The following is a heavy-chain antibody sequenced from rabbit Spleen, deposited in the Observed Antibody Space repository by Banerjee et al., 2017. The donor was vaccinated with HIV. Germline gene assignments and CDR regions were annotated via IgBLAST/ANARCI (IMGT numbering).Heavy chain of an antibody. CDR2: IDTGSSGFT. J-gene: IGHJ6*01. V-gene: IGHV1S40*01. CDR1: GVSFSSSSY. D-gene: IGHD1-1*01. Sequence: QSLEESGGDLVKPGASLTLTCTASGVSFSSSSYMCWVRQAPGKGLEWIACIDTGSSGFTYFATWAKGRFTCSKTSSTTVTLQMTRLTAADTAPYLCARDTSTSFSSYGMDLWGQGTLVTVS. CDR3: ARDTSTSFSSYGMDL.